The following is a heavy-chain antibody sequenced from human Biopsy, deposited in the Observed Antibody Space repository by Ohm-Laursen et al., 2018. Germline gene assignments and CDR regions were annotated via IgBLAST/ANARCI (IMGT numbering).Heavy chain of an antibody. J-gene: IGHJ4*02. Sequence: SLRLSCTATGFSFSSYSMNWARQAPGKGLEWVSYTDTTSGTKFYADSVKGRFTISTDNSNNTLYLQMNSLRAEDTAVYYCAKGRSAVISAALNYWGQGTLVTVSS. CDR1: GFSFSSYS. CDR3: AKGRSAVISAALNY. V-gene: IGHV3-48*01. D-gene: IGHD2-2*01. CDR2: TDTTSGTK.